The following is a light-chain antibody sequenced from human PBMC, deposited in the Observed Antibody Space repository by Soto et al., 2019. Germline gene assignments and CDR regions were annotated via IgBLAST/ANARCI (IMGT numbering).Light chain of an antibody. CDR3: SSYTTISTWV. J-gene: IGLJ3*02. CDR2: EVT. CDR1: SSDVGSYDY. Sequence: QSALTQPAPVSGSPGQSITISCTGTSSDVGSYDYVSWYQQHPGKAPKLIIYEVTNRPSGVSNRFLGSKSDNTASLTISGLQSEDEADYYCSSYTTISTWVFGGGTKVTVL. V-gene: IGLV2-14*01.